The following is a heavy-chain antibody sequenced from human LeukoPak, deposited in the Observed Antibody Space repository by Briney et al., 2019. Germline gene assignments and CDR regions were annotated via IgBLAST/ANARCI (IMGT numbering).Heavy chain of an antibody. CDR2: ISYDGSNK. D-gene: IGHD6-13*01. Sequence: PGGSLRLSCAASGFSFKTYGMHWVRQAPGKGLEWVAVISYDGSNKYYADFVKGRFTISRDNSKNTLYLQMNSLRAEDTAVYYCAKDQYSSSWGYFQHWGQGTLVTVSS. CDR1: GFSFKTYG. J-gene: IGHJ1*01. V-gene: IGHV3-30*18. CDR3: AKDQYSSSWGYFQH.